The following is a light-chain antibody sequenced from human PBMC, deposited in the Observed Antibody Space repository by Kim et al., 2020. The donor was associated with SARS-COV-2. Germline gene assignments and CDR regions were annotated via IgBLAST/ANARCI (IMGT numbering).Light chain of an antibody. CDR3: NSRDSSGNHLV. J-gene: IGLJ1*01. V-gene: IGLV3-19*01. Sequence: SSELTQDPAVSVALGQTVRITCQGDSLRSYYASWYQQKPRQAPVLVIYGKNNQPSGIPDRFSGSSSGNTASLTITGAQAEDEADYYCNSRDSSGNHLVFGTGTKVTVL. CDR1: SLRSYY. CDR2: GKN.